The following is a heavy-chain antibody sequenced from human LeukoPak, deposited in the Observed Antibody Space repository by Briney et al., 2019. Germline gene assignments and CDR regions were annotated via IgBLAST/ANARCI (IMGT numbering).Heavy chain of an antibody. Sequence: GGSLRLSCASSAFNFTAYWMHWVRQDPRQGRLWGARINSDGSTTNYAGYVKGRFTISRDNAKNTLFLQMNSLRAEDTAVYFCAVSNGGYGPWGQGALVTVSS. CDR3: AVSNGGYGP. CDR1: AFNFTAYW. J-gene: IGHJ5*02. V-gene: IGHV3-74*01. D-gene: IGHD5-12*01. CDR2: INSDGSTT.